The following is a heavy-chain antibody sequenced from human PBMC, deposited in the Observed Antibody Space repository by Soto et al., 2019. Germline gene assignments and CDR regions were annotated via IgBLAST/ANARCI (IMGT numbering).Heavy chain of an antibody. CDR1: SIAVTNVF. D-gene: IGHD1-20*01. Sequence: SIAVTNVFCGWVRQPPGKGLEWIGNIDYSGTAYFSPSLATRVTFHVDTSKNQLSMTLYSVTAAATAVYYFARITGRHLDYWGQGSLVTVSS. CDR3: ARITGRHLDY. CDR2: IDYSGTA. V-gene: IGHV4-39*01. J-gene: IGHJ4*02.